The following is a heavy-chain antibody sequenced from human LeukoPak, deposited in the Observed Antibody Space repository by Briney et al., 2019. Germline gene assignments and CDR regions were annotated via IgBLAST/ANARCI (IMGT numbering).Heavy chain of an antibody. D-gene: IGHD1-7*01. Sequence: PGGSLRLSCVASGLAFSRYWMSWVRQAPGKGLEWVANIKQDGSEKYYVDSVKGRFTISRDNAKNTLYLQMNSLRAEDTAVYYCARAGNWNYGYWGQGALVTVSS. J-gene: IGHJ4*02. CDR2: IKQDGSEK. CDR1: GLAFSRYW. V-gene: IGHV3-7*01. CDR3: ARAGNWNYGY.